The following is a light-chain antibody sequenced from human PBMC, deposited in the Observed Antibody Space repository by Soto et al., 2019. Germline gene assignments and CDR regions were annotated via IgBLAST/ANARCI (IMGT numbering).Light chain of an antibody. CDR1: SSDIGGYDY. Sequence: QYALTQPASVSGSPGQSITLSCTGTSSDIGGYDYVSWYQRHPGKAPKLIIYDVNNRPSGFSNRFSGSKSGNTASLTISGLQAEDEADYYCTSYASGSSHVVFGGGTKLTVL. CDR3: TSYASGSSHVV. V-gene: IGLV2-14*01. CDR2: DVN. J-gene: IGLJ2*01.